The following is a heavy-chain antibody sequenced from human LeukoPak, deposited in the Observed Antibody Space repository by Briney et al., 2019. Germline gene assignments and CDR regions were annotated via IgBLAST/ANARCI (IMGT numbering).Heavy chain of an antibody. CDR3: ASSGYDILTPWGLYYFDY. CDR1: GFTFSSYS. J-gene: IGHJ4*02. D-gene: IGHD3-9*01. V-gene: IGHV3-21*01. Sequence: PGGSLRLSCAASGFTFSSYSMNWVRQAPGKGLEWVSSISSSSSYIYYADSVKGRFTISRDNAKNSLYLQMNSLRAEDTAVYYCASSGYDILTPWGLYYFDYWGQGTLVTVSS. CDR2: ISSSSSYI.